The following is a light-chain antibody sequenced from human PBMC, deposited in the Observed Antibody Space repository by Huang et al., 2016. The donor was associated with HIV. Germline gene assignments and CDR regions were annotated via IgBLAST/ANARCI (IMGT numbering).Light chain of an antibody. V-gene: IGKV1-33*01. Sequence: DIQMTQSPSSLSASVGDRVTITCQASQDIRHNLNWYQQKLGKAPKLLIYDASNLETGVPSRFSGSGSGTNFTVTISSLQPDDFATYYCQQYANLPITFGQGTRLEIK. CDR3: QQYANLPIT. J-gene: IGKJ5*01. CDR2: DAS. CDR1: QDIRHN.